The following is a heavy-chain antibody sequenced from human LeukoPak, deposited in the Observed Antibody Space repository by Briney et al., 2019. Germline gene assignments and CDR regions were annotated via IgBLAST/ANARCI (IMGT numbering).Heavy chain of an antibody. V-gene: IGHV3-15*01. Sequence: GGSLRLSCAASGFTVSSNYMSWVRQAPGKGLEWVGRIKSKTDGGTTDYAAPVKGRFTISRDDSKNTLYLQMNSLKTEDTAVYYCTTDVGKGYCSSTSCYKGGYYYYYYMDVWGKGTTVTVSS. CDR1: GFTVSSNY. D-gene: IGHD2-2*01. J-gene: IGHJ6*03. CDR3: TTDVGKGYCSSTSCYKGGYYYYYYMDV. CDR2: IKSKTDGGTT.